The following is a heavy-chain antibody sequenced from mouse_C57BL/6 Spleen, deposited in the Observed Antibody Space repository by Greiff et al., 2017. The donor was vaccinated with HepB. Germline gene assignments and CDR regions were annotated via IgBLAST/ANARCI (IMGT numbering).Heavy chain of an antibody. CDR1: GFTFSSYA. V-gene: IGHV5-4*01. J-gene: IGHJ3*01. Sequence: VQVVESGGGLVKPGGSLKLSCAASGFTFSSYAMSWVRQTPEKRLEWVATISDGGSYTYYPDNVKGRFTISRDNAKNNLYLQMSHLKSEDTAMYYCARDQGRTVPQAWFAYWGQGTLVTVSA. CDR2: ISDGGSYT. CDR3: ARDQGRTVPQAWFAY. D-gene: IGHD1-1*01.